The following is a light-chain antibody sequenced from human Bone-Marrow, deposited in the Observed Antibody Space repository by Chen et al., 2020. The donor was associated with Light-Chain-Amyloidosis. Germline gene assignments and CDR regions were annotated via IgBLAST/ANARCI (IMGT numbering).Light chain of an antibody. V-gene: IGLV2-14*01. CDR2: EVT. Sequence: SALTQPAAVSGSPDQSITISCTGTSSDVGGDNHVSWYQQHPDKAPKIMIYEVTNRPSWVPVRFSGSKSANTASLTSSGLQTEDEADYFCSSYTITNTLVFGSGTRVTVL. CDR3: SSYTITNTLV. J-gene: IGLJ1*01. CDR1: SSDVGGDNH.